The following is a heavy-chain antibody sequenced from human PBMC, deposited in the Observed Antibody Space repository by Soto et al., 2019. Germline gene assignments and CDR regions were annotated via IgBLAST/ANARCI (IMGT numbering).Heavy chain of an antibody. CDR2: IYDSGST. D-gene: IGHD4-17*01. CDR1: GDSINSYS. J-gene: IGHJ5*02. V-gene: IGHV4-59*01. Sequence: SETLSLTCTVSGDSINSYSWTWIRQPPGKGLEWIGYIYDSGSTNYNPSLKSRVTISVDTSKNQFSLKLTSVTAADTAMYYCAREAGVRSPFGPWGQGTLVTISS. CDR3: AREAGVRSPFGP.